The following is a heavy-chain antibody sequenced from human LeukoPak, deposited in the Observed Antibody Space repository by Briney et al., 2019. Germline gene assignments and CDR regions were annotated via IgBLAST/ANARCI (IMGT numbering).Heavy chain of an antibody. J-gene: IGHJ4*02. CDR2: IWYDGSSQ. D-gene: IGHD2-15*01. Sequence: GGSLRLSCAASGFTFSSYGMHWVRQAPGKGLEWVAAIWYDGSSQYYADCVKGRFTISRDNSKNTLYLQMDSLRAEDTAVYYCARAGYCSGGSCYGSDYWGQGTLVSVSS. CDR1: GFTFSSYG. CDR3: ARAGYCSGGSCYGSDY. V-gene: IGHV3-33*01.